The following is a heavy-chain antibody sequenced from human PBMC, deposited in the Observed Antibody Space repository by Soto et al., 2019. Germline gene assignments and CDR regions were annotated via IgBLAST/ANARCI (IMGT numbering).Heavy chain of an antibody. Sequence: SETLSLTCTVSGGSISSGDYYWSWIRQPPGKGLEWIGYIYYSGSTYYNPSLKSRVTISVDTSKNQFSLKLSSVTAADTAVYYCASVRGGGDCYCDYWGQGTLVTVSS. V-gene: IGHV4-30-4*01. J-gene: IGHJ4*02. CDR1: GGSISSGDYY. CDR3: ASVRGGGDCYCDY. D-gene: IGHD2-21*02. CDR2: IYYSGST.